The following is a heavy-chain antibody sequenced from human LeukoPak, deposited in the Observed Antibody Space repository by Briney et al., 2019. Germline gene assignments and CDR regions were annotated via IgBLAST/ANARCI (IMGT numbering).Heavy chain of an antibody. J-gene: IGHJ4*02. CDR2: ISGSGGST. CDR3: AKDAPVNIVVVPAANS. CDR1: GFTFSSYA. V-gene: IGHV3-23*01. D-gene: IGHD2-2*01. Sequence: GGSLRLSCAASGFTFSSYAMRWFRQAPGEGLEWVSAISGSGGSTYYADSVKGRFTISRDNSKNTLYLQMNSLRAEDTVVYYCAKDAPVNIVVVPAANSWGQGTLVTVSS.